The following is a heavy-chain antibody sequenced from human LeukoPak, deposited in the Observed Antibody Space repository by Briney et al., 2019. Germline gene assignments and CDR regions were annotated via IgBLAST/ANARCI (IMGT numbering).Heavy chain of an antibody. Sequence: GGSLRLSCAAAGFTFNNYSMNWVRQAPGKGLEWISYISSRSDHIYHADSVKGRFTVSRDNAKNSLFLQMNSLSADDTAVYYCARGRDSGGAFYYWSQGTLVTVSS. D-gene: IGHD2-15*01. CDR1: GFTFNNYS. V-gene: IGHV3-48*01. CDR2: ISSRSDHI. CDR3: ARGRDSGGAFYY. J-gene: IGHJ4*02.